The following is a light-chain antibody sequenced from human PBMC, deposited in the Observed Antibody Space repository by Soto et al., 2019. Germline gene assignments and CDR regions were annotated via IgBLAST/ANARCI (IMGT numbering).Light chain of an antibody. J-gene: IGLJ1*01. CDR3: SSSTSSLYV. CDR1: SIDLGGYNY. V-gene: IGLV2-14*01. Sequence: QSVLTQPASVSGSPGQSSTISCTGTSIDLGGYNYVSWYQHHPGKAPKLMIYEVSNRPSGVSNRFSGSKSGNTASLTISGLQAEDEADYYCSSSTSSLYVFATGTKVTVL. CDR2: EVS.